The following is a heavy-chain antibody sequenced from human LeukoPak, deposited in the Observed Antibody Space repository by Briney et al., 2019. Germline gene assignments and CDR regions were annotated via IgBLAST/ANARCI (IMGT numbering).Heavy chain of an antibody. J-gene: IGHJ4*02. Sequence: GGSLRLSCAASGFTFSSYGMHWVRQAPGKGLEWVAFIRYDGSNKYYADSVKGRFTIPRDKSKNTLYLQMNSLRAEDTAVYYCAKRRAYYDSSGYYSLDNWGQGTLVTVSS. V-gene: IGHV3-30*02. CDR3: AKRRAYYDSSGYYSLDN. D-gene: IGHD3-22*01. CDR1: GFTFSSYG. CDR2: IRYDGSNK.